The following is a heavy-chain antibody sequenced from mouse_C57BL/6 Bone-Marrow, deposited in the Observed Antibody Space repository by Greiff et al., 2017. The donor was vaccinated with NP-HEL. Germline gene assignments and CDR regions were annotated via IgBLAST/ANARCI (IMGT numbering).Heavy chain of an antibody. Sequence: VQLQQPGAELVKPGASVKLSCKASGYTFTSYWMHWVKQRPGQGLEWIGMIHPNRGSTNYNEKFKSKATLTVDKSSSTAYMQLSSLTSEDSAVYYCARWDWDDAMDYWGQGTSVTVSS. J-gene: IGHJ4*01. CDR1: GYTFTSYW. CDR2: IHPNRGST. D-gene: IGHD4-1*01. V-gene: IGHV1-64*01. CDR3: ARWDWDDAMDY.